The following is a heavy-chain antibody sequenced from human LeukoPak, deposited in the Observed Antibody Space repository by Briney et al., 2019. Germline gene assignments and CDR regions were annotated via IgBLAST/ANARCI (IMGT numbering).Heavy chain of an antibody. J-gene: IGHJ4*02. CDR2: INHRGST. CDR1: GGSFSGFY. Sequence: SETLSLTCAVYGGSFSGFYWSWIRQPPGKGLEWIGEINHRGSTNYNPSLKSRVTISVDTSKNQFSLKLSSVTAADTAVYYCARESVGAFDYRGQGTLVTVSS. CDR3: ARESVGAFDY. V-gene: IGHV4-34*01. D-gene: IGHD1-26*01.